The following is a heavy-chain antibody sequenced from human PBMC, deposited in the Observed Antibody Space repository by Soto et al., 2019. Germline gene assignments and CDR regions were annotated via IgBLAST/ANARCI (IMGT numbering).Heavy chain of an antibody. J-gene: IGHJ6*02. Sequence: PGGSLRLSXAASGFTFSSYGMNWVRQAPGKGLERVSSISSSSSYILYADSVKGRFTISRDNAKNSLYLQMNSLRAEDTAVYYCARELESITIFGVVYYYYYGMDVWGQGTTVTVSS. D-gene: IGHD3-3*01. CDR2: ISSSSSYI. CDR1: GFTFSSYG. CDR3: ARELESITIFGVVYYYYYGMDV. V-gene: IGHV3-21*01.